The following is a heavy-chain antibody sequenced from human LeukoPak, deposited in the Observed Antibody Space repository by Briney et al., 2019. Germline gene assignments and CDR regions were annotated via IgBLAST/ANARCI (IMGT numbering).Heavy chain of an antibody. D-gene: IGHD3-9*01. CDR2: ISAYNGNT. V-gene: IGHV1-18*01. J-gene: IGHJ3*02. CDR1: GYSVSSYG. CDR3: ARFNVNNLTGYPDAFDI. Sequence: ASVKVSCKASGYSVSSYGISWVRQAPGQGLEWMGWISAYNGNTNYAQKLQGRVTMTTDTSTSTAYMELRSLRSDDTAVYYCARFNVNNLTGYPDAFDIWGQGTMVTVSS.